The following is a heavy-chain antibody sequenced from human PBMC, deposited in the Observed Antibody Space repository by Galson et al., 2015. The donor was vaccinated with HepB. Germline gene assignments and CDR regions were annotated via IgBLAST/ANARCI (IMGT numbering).Heavy chain of an antibody. D-gene: IGHD3-3*01. CDR2: ISGSGGST. Sequence: SLRLSCAASGFTFSSYAMSWVRQAPGKGLEWVSAISGSGGSTYYADSVKGRFTISRDNSKNTLYLQMNSLRAEDTAVYYCAKPGPAESYYDFWSGYPSWYFDLWGRGTLVTVSS. J-gene: IGHJ2*01. CDR1: GFTFSSYA. CDR3: AKPGPAESYYDFWSGYPSWYFDL. V-gene: IGHV3-23*01.